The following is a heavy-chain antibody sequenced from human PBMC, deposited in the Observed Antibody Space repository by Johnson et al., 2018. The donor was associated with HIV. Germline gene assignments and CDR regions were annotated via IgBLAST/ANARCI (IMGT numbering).Heavy chain of an antibody. CDR2: ITNSAETM. D-gene: IGHD5-12*01. J-gene: IGHJ3*02. V-gene: IGHV3-11*01. Sequence: QLVESGGGVVQPGRSLRLSCAASGFSFSDYYMSWIRQAPGKGLEWVSFITNSAETMYYADSVKDRFTISRDNAKNSLRLQMNSLRAEDTALYYCASVLGRGYSGYDKNYDAFDIWGQGTMVTVSS. CDR1: GFSFSDYY. CDR3: ASVLGRGYSGYDKNYDAFDI.